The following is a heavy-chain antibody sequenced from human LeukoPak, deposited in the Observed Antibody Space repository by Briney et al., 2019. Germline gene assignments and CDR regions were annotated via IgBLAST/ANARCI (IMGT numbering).Heavy chain of an antibody. CDR3: ARGWQQLAYFDY. V-gene: IGHV4-59*01. Sequence: SETLSLTCTVSGGSISSYYWSWIRQPPGKGLEWIGYIYYSGSTNYNPSLKNRVTISVDTSKNQFSLKLSSVTAADTAVYYCARGWQQLAYFDYWGQGTLVTVSS. CDR2: IYYSGST. J-gene: IGHJ4*02. CDR1: GGSISSYY. D-gene: IGHD6-13*01.